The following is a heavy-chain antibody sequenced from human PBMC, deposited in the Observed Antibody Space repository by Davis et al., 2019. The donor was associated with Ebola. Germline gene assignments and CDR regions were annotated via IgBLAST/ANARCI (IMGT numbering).Heavy chain of an antibody. CDR2: INAGNGNT. D-gene: IGHD2-21*02. J-gene: IGHJ3*02. CDR3: ARDGAYCGGDCYSGAFGI. CDR1: GYTFTSCA. V-gene: IGHV1-3*01. Sequence: AASVKVSCKASGYTFTSCAMHWVRQAPGQRLEWMGWINAGNGNTKYSQKFQGRVTITRDTSASTAYMELSSLRSEDTAVYYCARDGAYCGGDCYSGAFGIWGQGTMVTVSS.